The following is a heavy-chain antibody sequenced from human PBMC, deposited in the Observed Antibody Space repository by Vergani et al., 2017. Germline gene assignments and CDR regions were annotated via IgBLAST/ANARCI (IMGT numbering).Heavy chain of an antibody. CDR2: IIPIFGTA. CDR3: ARERRQHGAGTYYFDY. D-gene: IGHD6-19*01. Sequence: QVQLVQSGAEVKKPGSSVKVSCKASGGTFSSYAISWVRQAPGQGLEWMGGIIPIFGTANYAQTFQGRVTITADESTSTAYMELSSLRSEDTAVYYCARERRQHGAGTYYFDYWGQGTLVTVSS. CDR1: GGTFSSYA. J-gene: IGHJ4*02. V-gene: IGHV1-69*01.